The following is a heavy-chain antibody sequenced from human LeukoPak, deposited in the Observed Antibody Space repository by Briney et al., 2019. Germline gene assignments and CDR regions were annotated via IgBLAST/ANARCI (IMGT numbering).Heavy chain of an antibody. D-gene: IGHD3-3*01. CDR1: GFTFSSYS. CDR3: ARHSSGSTGYNYYYYGMDV. V-gene: IGHV3-21*01. Sequence: PGGSLRLSCAASGFTFSSYSMNWVRQAPGKGLEWVSSISSSSSYIYYADSVKGRFTISRDNAKNSLYLQMNSLRAEDTAVYYCARHSSGSTGYNYYYYGMDVWGQGTTVTVSS. CDR2: ISSSSSYI. J-gene: IGHJ6*02.